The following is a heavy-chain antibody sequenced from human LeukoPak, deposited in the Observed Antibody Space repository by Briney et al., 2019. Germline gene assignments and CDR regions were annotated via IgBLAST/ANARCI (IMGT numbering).Heavy chain of an antibody. V-gene: IGHV3-15*01. J-gene: IGHJ4*02. Sequence: GGSLRLSCAASGFTFSSFDMHWVRQAPGKGLEWVARIKSKTEGETIDYSAPVKGRFTISRDDSKNTLYLQMNTLKTEDTAVYYCTTDLRGNVLRYFDWLIDYWGQGTLVTVSS. CDR1: GFTFSSFD. CDR2: IKSKTEGETI. D-gene: IGHD3-9*01. CDR3: TTDLRGNVLRYFDWLIDY.